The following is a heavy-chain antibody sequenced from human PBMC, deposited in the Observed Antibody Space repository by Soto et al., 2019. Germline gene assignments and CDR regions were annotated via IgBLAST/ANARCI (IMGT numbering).Heavy chain of an antibody. V-gene: IGHV4-30-4*01. Sequence: QVQLQESGPGLVKPSQTLSLTCTVSGGSISSGNYYWSWIRQPPGKCLEWIGFISYSGSTYYSTSLKSRVTISVDTAKSQFSLTLSFVTAADTAVYYCATMGTPATGLYFFDYWGQGSLVTVSS. CDR1: GGSISSGNYY. D-gene: IGHD2-15*01. CDR3: ATMGTPATGLYFFDY. CDR2: ISYSGST. J-gene: IGHJ4*02.